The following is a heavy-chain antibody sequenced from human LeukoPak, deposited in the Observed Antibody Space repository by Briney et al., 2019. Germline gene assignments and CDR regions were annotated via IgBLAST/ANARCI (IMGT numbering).Heavy chain of an antibody. V-gene: IGHV3-7*01. D-gene: IGHD6-19*01. Sequence: PGGSLRLSCAAAGFTFSNYWMKWVRQAPGKGVEWVASIGQDGSENYYVDSVKGRFTISRDNAKNSLYLQMNSLRVEDTAVYYCARGGGWYFDYWGQGALITASS. CDR2: IGQDGSEN. CDR3: ARGGGWYFDY. J-gene: IGHJ4*02. CDR1: GFTFSNYW.